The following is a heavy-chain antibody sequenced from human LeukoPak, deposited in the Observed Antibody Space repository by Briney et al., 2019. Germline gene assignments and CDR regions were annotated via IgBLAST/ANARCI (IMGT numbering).Heavy chain of an antibody. Sequence: SGGSLRLSCAASGFTFSGSAMHWVRQASGKGLEWVGRIRSKANSYATAYAASVKGRFTISRDDSKNTAYLQMNSLQTEDTAVYYCARPQAYSGYDSAYYYYSMDVWGQGTTVTVPS. J-gene: IGHJ6*02. CDR3: ARPQAYSGYDSAYYYYSMDV. CDR2: IRSKANSYAT. D-gene: IGHD5-12*01. V-gene: IGHV3-73*01. CDR1: GFTFSGSA.